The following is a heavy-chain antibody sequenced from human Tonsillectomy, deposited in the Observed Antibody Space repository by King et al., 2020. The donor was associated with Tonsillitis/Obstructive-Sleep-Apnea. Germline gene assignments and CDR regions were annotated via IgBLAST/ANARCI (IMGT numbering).Heavy chain of an antibody. CDR2: IYYSGST. V-gene: IGHV4-59*01. J-gene: IGHJ3*02. CDR3: AREALDAFDI. CDR1: GGSISSYY. Sequence: VQLQESGPGLVKPSETLSLTCTVSGGSISSYYWSWLRQPPGKGLEWIGYIYYSGSTKYNPSLKSRVTISIDTSKNQFSLKLSSVTAADTAVYYCAREALDAFDIWGQGTMVTVSS.